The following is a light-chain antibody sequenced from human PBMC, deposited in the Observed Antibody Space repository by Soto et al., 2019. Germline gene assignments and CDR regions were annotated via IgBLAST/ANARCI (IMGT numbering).Light chain of an antibody. CDR3: QQYGSSRET. J-gene: IGKJ1*01. CDR1: QSVSSSY. V-gene: IGKV3-20*01. Sequence: EIVLTQSPGTLSLSPGERATLSCRASQSVSSSYLAWYQQKPGQAPRLLIYGASSRATGFPDRFSGSGSGTDFTLTISRLEPEDFAVYYCQQYGSSRETFGQGTKVEIK. CDR2: GAS.